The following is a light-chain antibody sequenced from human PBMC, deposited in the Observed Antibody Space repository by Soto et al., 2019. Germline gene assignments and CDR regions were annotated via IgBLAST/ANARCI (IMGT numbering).Light chain of an antibody. J-gene: IGKJ3*01. Sequence: DIQMPQSPSSLSASVGDRVTITCRASQSISNYLNWYQQKPGKAPKLLIYAASSLQGDVPSRFSGSGSGTDFSLTITSLQPDDFATYYCQQSYSTPLTFGPGTKVDI. CDR2: AAS. V-gene: IGKV1-39*01. CDR3: QQSYSTPLT. CDR1: QSISNY.